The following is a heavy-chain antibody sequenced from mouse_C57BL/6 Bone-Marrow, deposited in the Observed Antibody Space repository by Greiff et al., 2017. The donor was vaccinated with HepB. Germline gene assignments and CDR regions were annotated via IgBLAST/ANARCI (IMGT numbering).Heavy chain of an antibody. Sequence: VKLQESGPELVKPGASVKISCKASGYAFSSSWMNWVKQRPGKGLEWIGRIYPGDGDTNYNGKFKGKATLTADKSSSTAYMQLSSLTSEDSAVYFCARSNLRAMDYWGQGTSVTVSS. CDR2: IYPGDGDT. V-gene: IGHV1-82*01. CDR3: ARSNLRAMDY. CDR1: GYAFSSSW. J-gene: IGHJ4*01.